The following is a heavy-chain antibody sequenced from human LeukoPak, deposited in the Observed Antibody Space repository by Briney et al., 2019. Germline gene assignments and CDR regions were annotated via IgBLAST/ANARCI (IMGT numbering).Heavy chain of an antibody. J-gene: IGHJ4*02. Sequence: ASVKVSCKASGYTFTGSYIHWVRQAPGQGLEWLGWINPRSGVTNYAQKFQGRVTMTRDASFTTAYMELSRLRSDDMAVYYCARTREVRGAKDYWGQGTLVTVSS. V-gene: IGHV1-2*02. D-gene: IGHD3-10*01. CDR3: ARTREVRGAKDY. CDR2: INPRSGVT. CDR1: GYTFTGSY.